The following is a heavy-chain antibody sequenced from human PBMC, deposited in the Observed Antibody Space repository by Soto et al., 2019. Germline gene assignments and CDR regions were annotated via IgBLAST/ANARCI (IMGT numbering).Heavy chain of an antibody. D-gene: IGHD3-10*01. CDR3: ARGLLWFGEFHY. CDR2: IWYDGSNK. J-gene: IGHJ4*02. CDR1: GFTFSSYG. V-gene: IGHV3-33*01. Sequence: GGSLRLSCAASGFTFSSYGMHWVRQAPGKGLEWVAVIWYDGSNKYYADSVKGRFTISRDNSKNTLYLQMNSLRAEDTAVYYCARGLLWFGEFHYWGQGTLVTVSS.